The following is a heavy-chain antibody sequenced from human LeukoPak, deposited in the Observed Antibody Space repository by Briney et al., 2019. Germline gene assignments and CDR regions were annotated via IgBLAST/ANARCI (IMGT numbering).Heavy chain of an antibody. J-gene: IGHJ5*02. Sequence: GESLKISCTGSGYSFTNYWISWVRQMPGKGLEWMGRIDPSDSYTNYSPSFQGHVTISADKSISTAYLQWSSLKASDTAIYYCAKSIAAAPFDPWGQGTLVTVSS. CDR2: IDPSDSYT. CDR1: GYSFTNYW. D-gene: IGHD6-13*01. CDR3: AKSIAAAPFDP. V-gene: IGHV5-10-1*01.